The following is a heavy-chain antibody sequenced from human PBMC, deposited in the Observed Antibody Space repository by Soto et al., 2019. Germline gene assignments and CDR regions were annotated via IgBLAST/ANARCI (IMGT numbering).Heavy chain of an antibody. CDR3: ATAGGVDDFWSGYFGTGYYYMDV. Sequence: ASVKVTCKASGYTFTSYAMHWVRQAPGQRLEWMGWMNANSGNTKYAQKFQGRVTMTRNTSISTAYMELSSLRSEDTAVYYCATAGGVDDFWSGYFGTGYYYMDVWGKGTTVTVSS. D-gene: IGHD3-3*01. CDR1: GYTFTSYA. V-gene: IGHV1-8*02. J-gene: IGHJ6*03. CDR2: MNANSGNT.